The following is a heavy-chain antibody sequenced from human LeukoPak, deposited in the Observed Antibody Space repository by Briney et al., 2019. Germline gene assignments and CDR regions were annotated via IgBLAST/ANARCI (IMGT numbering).Heavy chain of an antibody. CDR3: ARDAQYSSGWYAGPSWFDP. Sequence: PGGSLRLSCAASGFTFSSYSMNWVRQAPGKGLEWVSSISSSSSYIYYADSVKGRFTISRDNAKNSLYLQMNSLRAEDTAVYYCARDAQYSSGWYAGPSWFDPWGQGTLVTVSP. CDR2: ISSSSSYI. D-gene: IGHD6-19*01. V-gene: IGHV3-21*01. J-gene: IGHJ5*02. CDR1: GFTFSSYS.